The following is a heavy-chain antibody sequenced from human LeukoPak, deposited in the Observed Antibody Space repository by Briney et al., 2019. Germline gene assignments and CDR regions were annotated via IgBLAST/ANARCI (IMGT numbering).Heavy chain of an antibody. D-gene: IGHD6-13*01. CDR3: ARHKYSNNWYVWFDP. V-gene: IGHV3-23*01. CDR2: ISGSGGST. CDR1: GFTFSSYG. J-gene: IGHJ5*02. Sequence: GGSLRLSCAASGFTFSSYGMSWVRQAPGKGLEWVSAISGSGGSTYYADSVKGRFAISRDNSKNTLYLQMNSLRAEDTAVYYCARHKYSNNWYVWFDPWGQGTLVTVSS.